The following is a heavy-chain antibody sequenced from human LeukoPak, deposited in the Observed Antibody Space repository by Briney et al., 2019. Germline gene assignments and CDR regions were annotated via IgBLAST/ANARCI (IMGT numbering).Heavy chain of an antibody. D-gene: IGHD2-15*01. CDR1: GGTFSSYA. J-gene: IGHJ4*02. V-gene: IGHV1-69*05. CDR2: IIPIFGTA. CDR3: ARVVVAATEGYFDY. Sequence: ASVKVSCKASGGTFSSYAISWVRQAPRQGVEWMGGIIPIFGTANYAQKFQGRVTITTDGSTSTAYMELSSLRSEDTAVYYCARVVVAATEGYFDYWGQGTLVTVSS.